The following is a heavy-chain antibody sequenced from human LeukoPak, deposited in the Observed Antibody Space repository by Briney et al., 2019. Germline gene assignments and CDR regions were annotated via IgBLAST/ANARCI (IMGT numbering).Heavy chain of an antibody. CDR1: GYTFTSYY. Sequence: ASVKVSCKASGYTFTSYYMHWVRQAPGQGLEWMGWISAYNGNTNYAQKLQGRVTMTTDTSTSTAYMELRSLRSDDTAVYYCARGGSYCSSTSCPRFDYWGQGTLVTVSS. CDR2: ISAYNGNT. D-gene: IGHD2-2*01. V-gene: IGHV1-18*04. J-gene: IGHJ4*02. CDR3: ARGGSYCSSTSCPRFDY.